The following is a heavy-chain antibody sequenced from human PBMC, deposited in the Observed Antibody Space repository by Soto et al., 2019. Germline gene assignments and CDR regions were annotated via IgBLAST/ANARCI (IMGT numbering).Heavy chain of an antibody. CDR1: GFTFSSYA. CDR3: AREDYDILTGYYYYGMDV. Sequence: QVQLVESGGGVVQPGRSLRLSCAASGFTFSSYAMHWVHQAPGKGLEWVAVISYDGSNKYYADSVKGRFTISRDNSKNTLYLQMNSLRAEDTAVYYCAREDYDILTGYYYYGMDVWGQGTTVTVSS. CDR2: ISYDGSNK. D-gene: IGHD3-9*01. V-gene: IGHV3-30-3*01. J-gene: IGHJ6*02.